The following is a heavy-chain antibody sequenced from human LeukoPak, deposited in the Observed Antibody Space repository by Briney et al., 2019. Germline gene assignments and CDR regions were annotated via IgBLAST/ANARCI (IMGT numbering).Heavy chain of an antibody. CDR1: RFTFSSYA. V-gene: IGHV3-30-3*01. CDR2: ISYDGSNK. D-gene: IGHD5-12*01. CDR3: ARDLVATTSLDY. Sequence: GGSLRLSCAASRFTFSSYAMHWVRQAPGKGLEWVAVISYDGSNKYYADSVKGRFTISRDNSKNTLYLQMNSLRAEDTAVYYCARDLVATTSLDYWGQGTLVTVSS. J-gene: IGHJ4*02.